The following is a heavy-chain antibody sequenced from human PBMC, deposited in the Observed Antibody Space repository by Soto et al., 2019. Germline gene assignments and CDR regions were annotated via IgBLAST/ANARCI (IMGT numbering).Heavy chain of an antibody. J-gene: IGHJ5*02. Sequence: QLQLQESGPGLMKPSETLSLTCAVSGGSLSAHTYYWGWVRQPPGKGLEWSGNIHDTGSALYNKSLKSRVNISVDTSKNQFALRLTAVTAADTAVYYCARVRGEVDNWFDPWGRGTLVIVSS. CDR3: ARVRGEVDNWFDP. CDR2: IHDTGSA. D-gene: IGHD3-10*01. CDR1: GGSLSAHTYY. V-gene: IGHV4-39*01.